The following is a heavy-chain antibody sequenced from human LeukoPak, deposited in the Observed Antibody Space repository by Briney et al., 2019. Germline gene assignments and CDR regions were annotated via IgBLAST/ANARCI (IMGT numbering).Heavy chain of an antibody. V-gene: IGHV4-59*12. J-gene: IGHJ4*02. D-gene: IGHD3-22*01. CDR3: ARDVRNYYDSSGYYLFDY. CDR2: IYYSGST. CDR1: GGSISSYY. Sequence: KPSETLSLTCTVSGGSISSYYWSWIRQPPGKGLEWIGYIYYSGSTNYSPSLKSRVTISVDTSKNQFSLKLSSVTAADTAVYYCARDVRNYYDSSGYYLFDYWGQGTLVTVSS.